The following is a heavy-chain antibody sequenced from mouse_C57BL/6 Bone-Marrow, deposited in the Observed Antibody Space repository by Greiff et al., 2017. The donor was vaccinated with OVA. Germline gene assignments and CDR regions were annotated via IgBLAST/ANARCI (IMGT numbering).Heavy chain of an antibody. CDR3: ARTLITTVAYYDAMDY. CDR1: GYTFTSYW. V-gene: IGHV1-55*01. J-gene: IGHJ4*01. CDR2: IYPGSGST. Sequence: VQLQQPGAELVKPGASVKMSCKASGYTFTSYWITWVKQRPGQGLEWIGDIYPGSGSTNYNEKFKSKATLTVDTSSSTAYMQLSSLTSEDSAVYYWARTLITTVAYYDAMDYWGQGTSVTVSS. D-gene: IGHD1-1*01.